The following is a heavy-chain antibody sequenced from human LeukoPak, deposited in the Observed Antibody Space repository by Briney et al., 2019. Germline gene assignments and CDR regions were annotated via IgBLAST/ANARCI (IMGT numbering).Heavy chain of an antibody. J-gene: IGHJ4*02. V-gene: IGHV4-59*01. CDR2: IYYSGST. CDR1: GGSISSYY. Sequence: PSETLSLTCTVSGGSISSYYWSWIRQPPGKGLEWIGYIYYSGSTNYNPSLKSRVTLSVDTSKNQFSLKLSSVTAADTAVYYCARGVGSPPPGYWGQGTLVTVSS. CDR3: ARGVGSPPPGY.